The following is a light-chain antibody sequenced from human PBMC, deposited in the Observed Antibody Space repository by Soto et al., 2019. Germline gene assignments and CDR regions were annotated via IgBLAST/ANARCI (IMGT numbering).Light chain of an antibody. CDR2: CAS. CDR1: QSVSSSY. CDR3: QQYGSSPPNS. J-gene: IGKJ2*01. V-gene: IGKV3-20*01. Sequence: EIVLTQSPGTLSLSPGERATLSCRASQSVSSSYLAWYQQKPGQAPRLLIYCASSRATGIPDRFSGSGYGTDLTLSISRLEPEDFAVYYWQQYGSSPPNSFGQGSKLEIK.